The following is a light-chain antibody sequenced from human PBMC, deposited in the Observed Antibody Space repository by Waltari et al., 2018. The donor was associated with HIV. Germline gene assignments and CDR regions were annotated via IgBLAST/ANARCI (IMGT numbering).Light chain of an antibody. CDR2: VNCDGSH. Sequence: QVVLTQSPFASASLGASVKLTCTLSSGHRSYAIAWHQQQSEKGPRYLMKVNCDGSHINGGGIPDRFSGSISGAERYLTISGLQFEDEAKYYCQTWGTGIQLFGGGTKLTVL. CDR1: SGHRSYA. CDR3: QTWGTGIQL. J-gene: IGLJ3*02. V-gene: IGLV4-69*02.